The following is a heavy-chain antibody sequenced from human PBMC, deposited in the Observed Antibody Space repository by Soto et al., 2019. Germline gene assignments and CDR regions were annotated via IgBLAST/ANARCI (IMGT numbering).Heavy chain of an antibody. CDR2: INDDGIST. CDR3: TRGPRSTSTGTGAF. V-gene: IGHV3-74*01. D-gene: IGHD1-1*01. J-gene: IGHJ4*02. CDR1: GFTFSMYW. Sequence: GGSLRLSCAASGFTFSMYWMHGGRQVPGKGPEWVSRINDDGISTNYADSVKGRFTISRDNAKNTLYLQMNALRVEDTAVYYCTRGPRSTSTGTGAFWGQGTLVTVSS.